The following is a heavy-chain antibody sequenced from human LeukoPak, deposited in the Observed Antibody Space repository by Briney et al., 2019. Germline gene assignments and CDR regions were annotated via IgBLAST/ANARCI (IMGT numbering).Heavy chain of an antibody. D-gene: IGHD2-15*01. CDR3: TRDGGGNWYRYYFDH. J-gene: IGHJ4*02. V-gene: IGHV3-48*04. CDR2: MSSSMNTI. CDR1: GFTLSAYS. Sequence: PGRSLRLSCAASGFTLSAYSINWIRQAPGKGLEWIAYMSSSMNTIYYAASVKGRFTISRDNAKNSVYLQMNSLRAEDTAVYYCTRDGGGNWYRYYFDHWGQGSLVTVSS.